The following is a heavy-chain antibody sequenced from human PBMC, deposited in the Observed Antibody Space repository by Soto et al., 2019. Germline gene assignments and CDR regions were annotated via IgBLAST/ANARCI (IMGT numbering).Heavy chain of an antibody. V-gene: IGHV3-23*01. J-gene: IGHJ4*02. D-gene: IGHD7-27*01. CDR2: ISGSGGST. CDR1: GFTFSIFA. CDR3: AKEVSLGSTVDLGY. Sequence: XGSLRLSCAASGFTFSIFAMSWVRQSPGKGLEWVSTISGSGGSTYYADAVKGRFTISRDNSMGTLYLQMKSLRVEDTAIYYCAKEVSLGSTVDLGYWGQGALVTVSS.